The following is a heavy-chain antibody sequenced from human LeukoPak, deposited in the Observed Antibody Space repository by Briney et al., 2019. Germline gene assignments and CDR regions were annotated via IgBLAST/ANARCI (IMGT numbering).Heavy chain of an antibody. CDR2: VSGTSEYI. J-gene: IGHJ4*02. D-gene: IGHD6-19*01. V-gene: IGHV3-21*06. CDR1: GFSFSTYS. CDR3: ARWYSSGWYSDY. Sequence: GGSLRLSCAASGFSFSTYSMIWVRQAPGKGLEWVSFVSGTSEYIYYADSVRGRFTISRGNAKNTVYLQMNSLRAEDTAVYYCARWYSSGWYSDYWGQGTLVTVSS.